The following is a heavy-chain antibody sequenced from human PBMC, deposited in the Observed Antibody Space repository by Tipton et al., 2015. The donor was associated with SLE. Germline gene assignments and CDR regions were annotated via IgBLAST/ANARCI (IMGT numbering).Heavy chain of an antibody. CDR3: ARIAAADRAFDI. CDR1: GFTFSSYS. Sequence: GSLRLSCAASGFTFSSYSMNWVRQAPGKGLEWVSYISSSSSTIYYADSVKGRFTISRDNAKNSLYLQMNSLRAEDTAVYYCARIAAADRAFDIWGQGTMVTVSS. V-gene: IGHV3-48*01. CDR2: ISSSSSTI. D-gene: IGHD6-13*01. J-gene: IGHJ3*02.